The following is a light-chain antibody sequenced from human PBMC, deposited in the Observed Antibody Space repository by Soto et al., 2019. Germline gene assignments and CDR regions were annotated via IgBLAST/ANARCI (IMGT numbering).Light chain of an antibody. J-gene: IGKJ5*01. CDR2: AAS. CDR3: QQLNSYLT. V-gene: IGKV1-5*01. Sequence: DIQMTQSPSTLSGSVGDRVTITCRASQTISSWLAWFHQKPGKAPKLLIYAASTLQSGVPSRFSGSGSGTDFTLTISSLQPEDFATYYCQQLNSYLTFGQGTRLEI. CDR1: QTISSW.